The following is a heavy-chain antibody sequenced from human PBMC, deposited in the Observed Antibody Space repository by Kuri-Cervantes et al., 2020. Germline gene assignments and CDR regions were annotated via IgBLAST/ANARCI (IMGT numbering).Heavy chain of an antibody. J-gene: IGHJ4*02. V-gene: IGHV3-48*01. D-gene: IGHD3-3*01. CDR3: AKSAIRRNDY. Sequence: ETLSLTCAASGFTFSSYSMNWVRQAPGKGLEWVSYISSSSSTIYYADSVKGRFTISRDNSKNTLYLQMNSLRAEDTAVYYCAKSAIRRNDYWGQGTLVTVSS. CDR2: ISSSSSTI. CDR1: GFTFSSYS.